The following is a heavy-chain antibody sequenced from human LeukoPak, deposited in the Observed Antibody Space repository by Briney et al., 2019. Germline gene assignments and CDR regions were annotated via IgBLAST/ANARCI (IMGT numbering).Heavy chain of an antibody. J-gene: IGHJ5*02. D-gene: IGHD2-2*01. CDR1: GGSFRGYY. CDR3: ARGRRKNMRDIVVVPAAKGGNWFDP. V-gene: IGHV4-34*01. CDR2: INHSGST. Sequence: SETLSLTCAVYGGSFRGYYWSWIRQPPGKGLEWIGEINHSGSTNYNPSLKSRVTISVDTSKNQFSLKLSSVTAADTAVYYCARGRRKNMRDIVVVPAAKGGNWFDPWGQGTLVTVSS.